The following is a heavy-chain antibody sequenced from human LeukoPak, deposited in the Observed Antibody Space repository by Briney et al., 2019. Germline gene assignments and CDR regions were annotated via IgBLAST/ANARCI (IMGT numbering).Heavy chain of an antibody. V-gene: IGHV1-2*02. J-gene: IGHJ3*02. CDR3: ARGPRITIFGVVMANDAFDI. D-gene: IGHD3-3*01. CDR2: INPKSGGT. CDR1: GYTFTSYG. Sequence: ASVKVSCKASGYTFTSYGISWVRQAPGQGLEWMGWINPKSGGTVYAQKFQGRVTMTRDTSSSTAYMELSRLRFDDTVVYYCARGPRITIFGVVMANDAFDIWGQGTVVTVSS.